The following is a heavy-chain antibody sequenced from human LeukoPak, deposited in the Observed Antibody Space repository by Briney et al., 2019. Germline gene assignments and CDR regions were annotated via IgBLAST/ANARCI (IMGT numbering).Heavy chain of an antibody. CDR3: ARDSNWNRDY. V-gene: IGHV1-2*02. Sequence: GASVKVSCKASGYTFTGYYMHWVRQAPGQGLEWMEWINPNSGGTNYAQKFQGRVTMTRDTSISTAYMELSNLRSDDTAVYYCARDSNWNRDYWGQGTLVTVSS. CDR1: GYTFTGYY. CDR2: INPNSGGT. D-gene: IGHD1-20*01. J-gene: IGHJ4*02.